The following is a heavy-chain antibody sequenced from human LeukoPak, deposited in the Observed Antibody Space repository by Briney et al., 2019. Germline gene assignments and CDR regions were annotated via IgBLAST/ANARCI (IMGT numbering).Heavy chain of an antibody. J-gene: IGHJ4*02. CDR2: INTDSSDI. CDR1: GFTFSRYA. D-gene: IGHD2-2*01. CDR3: ARDTFQPGLIDS. Sequence: GGSLRLSCAASGFTFSRYAMNWVRQARGKGLEWVSYINTDSSDIHYADSVKGRFTISRDNARNTLYLQLSSLRAEDSAVYYCARDTFQPGLIDSWGQGTLVTVSS. V-gene: IGHV3-21*05.